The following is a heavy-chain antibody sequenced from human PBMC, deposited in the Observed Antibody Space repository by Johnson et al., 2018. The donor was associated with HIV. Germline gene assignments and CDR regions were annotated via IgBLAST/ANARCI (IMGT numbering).Heavy chain of an antibody. D-gene: IGHD3-3*01. J-gene: IGHJ3*02. Sequence: VQLVESGGGLVQPGGSLTLSCAASGFTFSHYWMHWVRHAPGQGLVWVSRMNSDGSSTTYADSVRGRFTISRDNSKNSLYLQMNSLGAEDAAVYYWAEVLGWFSGFDIWGPGTMVTVSS. CDR2: MNSDGSST. CDR3: AEVLGWFSGFDI. V-gene: IGHV3-74*02. CDR1: GFTFSHYW.